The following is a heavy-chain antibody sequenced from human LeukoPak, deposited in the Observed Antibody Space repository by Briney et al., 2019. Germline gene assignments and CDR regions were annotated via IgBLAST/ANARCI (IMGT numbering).Heavy chain of an antibody. CDR1: GGSINSHY. V-gene: IGHV4-59*08. Sequence: PSETLSLTCTVSGGSINSHYWSWIRRPPGKGLQWIGDIYYSERTNYNPSLRSRVTISVNTSKNQLSLKLTSVLAADTAMYYCVRRDNTGWNYFDHWGQGILVTVSS. CDR2: IYYSERT. J-gene: IGHJ4*02. CDR3: VRRDNTGWNYFDH. D-gene: IGHD6-19*01.